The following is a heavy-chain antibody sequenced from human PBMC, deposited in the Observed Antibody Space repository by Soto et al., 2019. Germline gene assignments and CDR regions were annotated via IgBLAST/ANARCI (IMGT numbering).Heavy chain of an antibody. J-gene: IGHJ5*02. Sequence: PSETLSLTWAGYCGPLSGGYWSWIRQPPGKGLEWNGEINHSGSTNYNPSLKSRVTISVDTSKNQFSLKLSSVTAADTAVYYCARGRLMVYAIRISGRGNWFGPWGQGTLVTVSS. CDR1: CGPLSGGY. D-gene: IGHD2-8*01. V-gene: IGHV4-34*01. CDR3: ARGRLMVYAIRISGRGNWFGP. CDR2: INHSGST.